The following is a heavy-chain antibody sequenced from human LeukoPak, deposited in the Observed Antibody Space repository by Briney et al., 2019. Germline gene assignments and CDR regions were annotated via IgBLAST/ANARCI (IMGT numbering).Heavy chain of an antibody. J-gene: IGHJ4*02. CDR1: GYTFTSYD. Sequence: ASVEVSCKASGYTFTSYDINWVRQATGQGLEWMGWMNPNSGNTGYAQKFQGRVTMTRNTSISTAYMELSSLRSEDTAVYYCARDGYKTTNRAFDYWGQGTLVTVSS. D-gene: IGHD5-24*01. V-gene: IGHV1-8*01. CDR3: ARDGYKTTNRAFDY. CDR2: MNPNSGNT.